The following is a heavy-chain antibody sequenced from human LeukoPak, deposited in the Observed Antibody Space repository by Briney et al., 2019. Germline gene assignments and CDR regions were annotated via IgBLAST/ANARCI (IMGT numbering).Heavy chain of an antibody. J-gene: IGHJ4*02. D-gene: IGHD4-17*01. CDR3: TGQPNYGDYPN. CDR2: IRNKANSYAT. V-gene: IGHV3-73*01. CDR1: GFTFSGST. Sequence: GGSLRLSCAASGFTFSGSTMHWVRQASGKGLGWVGRIRNKANSYATAYAESVKGRFTISRDDSKNTVYLQMNSLKTEDTAVYYCTGQPNYGDYPNWGQGTLVTVSS.